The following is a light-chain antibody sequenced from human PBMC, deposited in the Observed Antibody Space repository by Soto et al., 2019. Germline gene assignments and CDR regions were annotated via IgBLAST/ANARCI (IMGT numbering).Light chain of an antibody. CDR3: QQYNNWPPVT. Sequence: EIVMTQSPATLSVSPGERATLSCRASQSVSSNLAWYQQKPGQAPRLLIYGASTRATGIPARFSGSGSGTEFTPPISSLQSEDFAVYYCQQYNNWPPVTFGGGTKVEIK. CDR2: GAS. CDR1: QSVSSN. J-gene: IGKJ4*01. V-gene: IGKV3-15*01.